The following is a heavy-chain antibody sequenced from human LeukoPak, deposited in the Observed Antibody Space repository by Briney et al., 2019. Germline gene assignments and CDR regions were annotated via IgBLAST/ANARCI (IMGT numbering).Heavy chain of an antibody. CDR1: GYTFTSYD. Sequence: GASVKVSCKASGYTFTSYDINWVRQATGQGLEWMGWMNPNSGNTGYAQKFQGRATMTRNTSISTAYMELSSLRSEDTAVYYCARAARYCSGGSCYFRYYMDVWGKGTTVTVSS. D-gene: IGHD2-15*01. V-gene: IGHV1-8*01. J-gene: IGHJ6*03. CDR3: ARAARYCSGGSCYFRYYMDV. CDR2: MNPNSGNT.